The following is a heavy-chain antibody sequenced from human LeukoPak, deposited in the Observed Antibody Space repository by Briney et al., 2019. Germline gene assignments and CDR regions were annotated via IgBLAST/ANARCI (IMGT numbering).Heavy chain of an antibody. Sequence: SETLSLTCAVYGGSFSGYYWSWIRPPPGRGLEWIGEINHSGSTNYNPSLKSRVTISVDTSKNQFSLKLSSVTAADTAVYYCARLRITMVRGVISGLGWFDPWGQGTLVTVSS. V-gene: IGHV4-34*01. CDR1: GGSFSGYY. J-gene: IGHJ5*02. CDR2: INHSGST. CDR3: ARLRITMVRGVISGLGWFDP. D-gene: IGHD3-10*01.